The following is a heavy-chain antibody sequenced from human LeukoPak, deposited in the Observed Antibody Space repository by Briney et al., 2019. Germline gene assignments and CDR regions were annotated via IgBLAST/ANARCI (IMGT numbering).Heavy chain of an antibody. CDR3: ASPYCSGGSCYGNY. V-gene: IGHV3-21*01. CDR1: GFTFSSYS. Sequence: GGSLRLSCAASGFTFSSYSMNWVRQAPGKGLEWVSSISSSSSYIYYADSVKGRFTISRDNAKNSLYLQMNSLRAEDTAVYYCASPYCSGGSCYGNYWGQGTLVTVSS. J-gene: IGHJ4*02. CDR2: ISSSSSYI. D-gene: IGHD2-15*01.